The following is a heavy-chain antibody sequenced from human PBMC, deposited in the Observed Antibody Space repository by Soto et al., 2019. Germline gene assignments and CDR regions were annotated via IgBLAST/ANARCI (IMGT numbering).Heavy chain of an antibody. D-gene: IGHD3-3*01. V-gene: IGHV3-21*01. CDR3: ARRDFWSGYYTPDLVYYGMDV. J-gene: IGHJ6*02. CDR1: GFTFSSYS. CDR2: ISSSSSYI. Sequence: GGFLRLSCAASGFTFSSYSMNWVRQAPGKGLEWVSSISSSSSYIYYADSVKGRFTISRDNAKNSLYLQMNSLRAEETAVYYCARRDFWSGYYTPDLVYYGMDVWGQGTTVTVYS.